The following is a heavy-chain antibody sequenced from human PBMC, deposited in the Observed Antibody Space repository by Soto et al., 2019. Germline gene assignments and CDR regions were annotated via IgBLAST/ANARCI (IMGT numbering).Heavy chain of an antibody. Sequence: EVQLLECGGGLVQPGGSLRLSCAASGFTFSSYAMSWVSQAHGKGLEWISAVSGSGGSTYYADSVKGRFTISRDKSKDTRYLQMNNLRAEHTAVYYCAKPPDYNWNDYWGQGTLVTVSS. CDR2: VSGSGGST. J-gene: IGHJ4*02. D-gene: IGHD1-20*01. CDR3: AKPPDYNWNDY. V-gene: IGHV3-23*01. CDR1: GFTFSSYA.